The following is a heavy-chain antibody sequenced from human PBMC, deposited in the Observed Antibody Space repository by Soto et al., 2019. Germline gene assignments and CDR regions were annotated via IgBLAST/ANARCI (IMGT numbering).Heavy chain of an antibody. J-gene: IGHJ5*02. Sequence: GASVKVSCKASGYTFTSYGISWVRQAPGQGLEWMGWISAYNGNTNYAQKLQGRVTMTTDTSTSTAYMELRSLRSDDTAVYYCARAMSVYYDILTGYSWFDPWGQGTLVTVS. V-gene: IGHV1-18*01. D-gene: IGHD3-9*01. CDR1: GYTFTSYG. CDR3: ARAMSVYYDILTGYSWFDP. CDR2: ISAYNGNT.